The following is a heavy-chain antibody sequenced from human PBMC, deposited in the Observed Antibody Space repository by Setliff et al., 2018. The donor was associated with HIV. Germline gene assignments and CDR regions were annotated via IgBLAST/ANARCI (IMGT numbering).Heavy chain of an antibody. CDR3: ARLRYYYDSSGYSYYFDY. D-gene: IGHD3-22*01. Sequence: SETLSLTCTVSGGSVSSGSYYWSWIRQPPGKGLEWIGYIYYSGSTKHNPSLKSRVTISLDTSKNQFSLKLTSVTAADTAVYYCARLRYYYDSSGYSYYFDYWGQGTLVTVSS. CDR1: GGSVSSGSYY. J-gene: IGHJ4*02. V-gene: IGHV4-61*01. CDR2: IYYSGST.